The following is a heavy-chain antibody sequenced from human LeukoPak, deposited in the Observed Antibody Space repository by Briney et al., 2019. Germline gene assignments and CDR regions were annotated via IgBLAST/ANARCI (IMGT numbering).Heavy chain of an antibody. J-gene: IGHJ4*02. CDR2: IYYSGST. CDR3: ARGGLSSGYFYFDY. V-gene: IGHV4-59*01. CDR1: GGSISSYY. D-gene: IGHD3-22*01. Sequence: SETLSLTCTVSGGSISSYYWSWIRQPPGKGLEWIGYIYYSGSTNYNPSLKSRVTISVDTSKNQFSLKLSSVTAADTAVYYCARGGLSSGYFYFDYWGQGTLVTVSS.